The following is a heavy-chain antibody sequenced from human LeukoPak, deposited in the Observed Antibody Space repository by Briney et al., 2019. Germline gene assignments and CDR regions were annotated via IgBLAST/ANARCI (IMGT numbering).Heavy chain of an antibody. CDR3: ARRHGSIAAAAQMDV. Sequence: SVKVSCKASGGTFSSYAISWVRQAPGQGLGWVGRIIPILGIANYAQKFQGRVTITADKSTSTAYMELSSLRSEDTAVYYCARRHGSIAAAAQMDVWGQGTTVTVSS. CDR1: GGTFSSYA. J-gene: IGHJ6*02. V-gene: IGHV1-69*04. CDR2: IIPILGIA. D-gene: IGHD6-13*01.